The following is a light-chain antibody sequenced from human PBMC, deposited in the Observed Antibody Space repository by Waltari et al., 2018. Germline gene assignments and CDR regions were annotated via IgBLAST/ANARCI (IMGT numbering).Light chain of an antibody. CDR1: QSVSSS. J-gene: IGKJ5*01. Sequence: EIVLTQSPATLSLSQGASANHTCRATQSVSSSLAWYQQKPGQAPRLLIYDTSFRATGIPARFSGIGSGTYFTLTISSLEPEDFAVYYCQECSNWPSITFGQGTRLEIK. CDR2: DTS. V-gene: IGKV3-11*01. CDR3: QECSNWPSIT.